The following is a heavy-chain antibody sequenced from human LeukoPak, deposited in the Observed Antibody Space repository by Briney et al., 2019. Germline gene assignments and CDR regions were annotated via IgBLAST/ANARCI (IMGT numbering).Heavy chain of an antibody. CDR1: GFTFTNAW. D-gene: IGHD6-19*01. V-gene: IGHV3-15*07. CDR2: IKGETNDETT. J-gene: IGHJ6*02. CDR3: TRDLREQWLVPYYYYGMDV. Sequence: GGSLRLSCAASGFTFTNAWMNWVRQAPGKGLEWVGRIKGETNDETTDYAAPVKDRFIISRDDSRNTLYLQMNSLKSEDTAVYYCTRDLREQWLVPYYYYGMDVWGQGTTVTVSS.